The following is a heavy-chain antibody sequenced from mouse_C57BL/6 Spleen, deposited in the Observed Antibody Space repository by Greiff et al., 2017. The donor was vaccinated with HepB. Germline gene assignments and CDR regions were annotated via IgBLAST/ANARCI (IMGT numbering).Heavy chain of an antibody. J-gene: IGHJ4*01. CDR1: GFTFTDYY. V-gene: IGHV7-3*01. Sequence: EVKLVESGGGLVQPGGSLSLSCAASGFTFTDYYMSWVRQPPGKALEWLGFIRNKANGYTTEYSASVKGRFTISRDNSQSILYLQMNALRAEDSATYYCARRGGDYDVSYAMDSWGQGTSVTVSS. D-gene: IGHD2-4*01. CDR3: ARRGGDYDVSYAMDS. CDR2: IRNKANGYTT.